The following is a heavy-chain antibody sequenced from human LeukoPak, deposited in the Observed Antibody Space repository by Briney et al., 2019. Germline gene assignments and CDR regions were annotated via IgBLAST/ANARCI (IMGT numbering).Heavy chain of an antibody. D-gene: IGHD2-15*01. CDR1: GFTFRTYW. J-gene: IGHJ4*02. Sequence: GGSLRLSCAASGFTFRTYWTSWVRQVLGKGLEWVANINQDGSEKNYVDSVKGRFTISRDNIKNSLYLQMNSLRAEDAAVYYCATDLYYWGQGTLVTVSS. V-gene: IGHV3-7*04. CDR2: INQDGSEK. CDR3: ATDLYY.